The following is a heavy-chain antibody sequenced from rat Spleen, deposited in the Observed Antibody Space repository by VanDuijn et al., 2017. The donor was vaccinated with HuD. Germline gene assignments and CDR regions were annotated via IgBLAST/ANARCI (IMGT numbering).Heavy chain of an antibody. J-gene: IGHJ2*01. D-gene: IGHD1-6*01. CDR2: IWNSGGT. CDR1: GFSLTSYN. V-gene: IGHV2-41*01. Sequence: QVQLKESGPGLVQPSQTLSLTCTVSGFSLTSYNVHWVRQPPGKGLEWMGVIWNSGGTRYNSALKSRLSISKDTSKSQVLLKMNCLQTEDTATYYCARDPGLLRTIWWYCEYWGQGVMVTVSS. CDR3: ARDPGLLRTIWWYCEY.